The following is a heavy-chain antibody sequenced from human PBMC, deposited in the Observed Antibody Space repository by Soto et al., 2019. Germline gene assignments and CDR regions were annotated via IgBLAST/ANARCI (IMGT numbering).Heavy chain of an antibody. Sequence: EVQLVESGGGLVQPGRSLRLSCSASGFRSEDYVMHWVRQAPGKGLEWVSRISWDSGSVAYADSVKGRFTISRDNAKNSLYLQMTSLRADDTAVYFCTKDFTIFSVVGAFDVWGQGTVVTVSS. V-gene: IGHV3-9*02. D-gene: IGHD3-3*01. CDR3: TKDFTIFSVVGAFDV. CDR2: ISWDSGSV. J-gene: IGHJ3*01. CDR1: GFRSEDYV.